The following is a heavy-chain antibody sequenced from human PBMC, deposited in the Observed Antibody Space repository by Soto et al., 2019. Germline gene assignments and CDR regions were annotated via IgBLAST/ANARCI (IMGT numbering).Heavy chain of an antibody. Sequence: EVQLVESGGGLVQPGRSLRLSCAASGFTFDDYAMHWVRQAPGKGLEWVSGISWNSGSIGYADSVKGRFTISRDNAKNSLYLQMSSLRAEDTALYYCAKDRGSGWRTDAFDIWGQGTMVTVSS. CDR3: AKDRGSGWRTDAFDI. J-gene: IGHJ3*02. CDR2: ISWNSGSI. V-gene: IGHV3-9*01. CDR1: GFTFDDYA. D-gene: IGHD6-19*01.